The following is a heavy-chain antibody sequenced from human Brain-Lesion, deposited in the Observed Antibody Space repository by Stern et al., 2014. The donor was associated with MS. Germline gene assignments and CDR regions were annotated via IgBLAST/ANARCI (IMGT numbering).Heavy chain of an antibody. CDR3: AGEEDIRYCSGGSCTGNWFDP. Sequence: QLQLQESGPGLVKPSETLSLTCTVAGGSVSSTSYAWAWIRQPPGKGLEWIGTIYYSGNTYYSPSLKSRLTISLDTSKNQFYLQRGSGTAADTAVYYCAGEEDIRYCSGGSCTGNWFDPWGQGTLVTVSS. CDR2: IYYSGNT. V-gene: IGHV4-39*01. D-gene: IGHD2-15*01. CDR1: GGSVSSTSYA. J-gene: IGHJ5*02.